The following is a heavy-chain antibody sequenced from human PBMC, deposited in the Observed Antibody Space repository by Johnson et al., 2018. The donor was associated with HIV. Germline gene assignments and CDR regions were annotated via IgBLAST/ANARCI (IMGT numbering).Heavy chain of an antibody. CDR2: ISLDGGNT. CDR1: GFSFDDYA. CDR3: AKDSDTYYYGSGDAFDI. D-gene: IGHD3-10*01. V-gene: IGHV3-43D*03. Sequence: QLVESGGVAVQPGGSLRLSCAASGFSFDDYAMHWVRQAPGKGLEWVTLISLDGGNTYYADSVKGRFIISRDNSKESLYLQMNSLRTEVTALYFCAKDSDTYYYGSGDAFDICGQWTMVTVSS. J-gene: IGHJ3*02.